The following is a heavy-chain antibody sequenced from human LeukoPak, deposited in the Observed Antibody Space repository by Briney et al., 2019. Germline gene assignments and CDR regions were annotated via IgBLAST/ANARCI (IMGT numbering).Heavy chain of an antibody. CDR3: ARHVLYSYGPQWWFDP. V-gene: IGHV5-10-1*01. D-gene: IGHD5-18*01. CDR1: GYSFTSYW. Sequence: PGGSLRLSCKGSGYSFTSYWIAWVRQMPGRGLEWMGWIDASDSYTNYSPSFQGHVTISADKSSSTAYLQWSSLKASDTAIYYCARHVLYSYGPQWWFDPWGQGTLVTVSS. J-gene: IGHJ5*02. CDR2: IDASDSYT.